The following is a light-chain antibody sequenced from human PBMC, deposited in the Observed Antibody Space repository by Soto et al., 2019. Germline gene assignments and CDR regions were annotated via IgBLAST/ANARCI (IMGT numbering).Light chain of an antibody. CDR1: QSVLYSSNNKNY. CDR3: QQLNTYPIT. J-gene: IGKJ5*01. V-gene: IGKV4-1*01. Sequence: DLVMTPSPDSLAVSLGERATINCKSSQSVLYSSNNKNYLAWYQQKPGKAPNLLIYAASTLQSGVPSRFSGSGSGTVFTLTISSLQPEDFATYYCQQLNTYPITFGQGTRLEIK. CDR2: AAS.